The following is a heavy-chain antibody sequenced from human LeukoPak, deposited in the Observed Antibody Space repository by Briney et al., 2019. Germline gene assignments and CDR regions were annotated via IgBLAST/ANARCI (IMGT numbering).Heavy chain of an antibody. D-gene: IGHD2-2*01. CDR1: GYTFTSYG. CDR3: ARDTCSSTSCFQRSNWFDP. J-gene: IGHJ5*02. CDR2: ISAYNGNT. Sequence: ASVKVFCKASGYTFTSYGISWVRQAPGQGLEWMGWISAYNGNTNYAQKLQGRVTMTTDTSTSTAYMELRSLRSDDTAVYYCARDTCSSTSCFQRSNWFDPWGQGTLVTVSS. V-gene: IGHV1-18*04.